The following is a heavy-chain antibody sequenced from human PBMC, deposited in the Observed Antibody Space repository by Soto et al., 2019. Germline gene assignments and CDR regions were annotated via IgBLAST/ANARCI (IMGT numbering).Heavy chain of an antibody. D-gene: IGHD1-7*01. CDR3: ARYHNWNYARWFDP. CDR1: GGTFSSYA. V-gene: IGHV1-69*01. Sequence: QVQLVQSGAEVKKPGSSVKVSCKASGGTFSSYAISWVRQAPGQGLEWMGGIIPIFGTANYAQKFQGRVTITADESTSTDYMELSSLRSEDTAVYYCARYHNWNYARWFDPWGQGTLVTVSS. CDR2: IIPIFGTA. J-gene: IGHJ5*02.